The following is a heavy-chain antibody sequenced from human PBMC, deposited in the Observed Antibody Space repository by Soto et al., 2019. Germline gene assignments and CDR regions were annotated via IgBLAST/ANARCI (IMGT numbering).Heavy chain of an antibody. V-gene: IGHV3-33*01. Sequence: QVQLVESGGGVVQPGRSLRLSCAASGFTLSSYDMHWVRQAPGKGLEWVAVIRYDGSNKYYADSVKGRFTISRDNSKNTLYLQMDSLRAEDMALYYCARVGKPGAAYNWFDPWGLGTLVTVSS. J-gene: IGHJ5*02. CDR3: ARVGKPGAAYNWFDP. CDR1: GFTLSSYD. D-gene: IGHD3-10*01. CDR2: IRYDGSNK.